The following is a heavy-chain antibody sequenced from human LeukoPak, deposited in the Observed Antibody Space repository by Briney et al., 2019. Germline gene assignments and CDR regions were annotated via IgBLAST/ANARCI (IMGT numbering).Heavy chain of an antibody. J-gene: IGHJ5*02. D-gene: IGHD3-9*01. CDR2: INSDGSST. V-gene: IGHV3-74*01. Sequence: GGSLRLSCAASGFTFSSYWMHWVRQAPGKGLVWVSRINSDGSSTSHADSVKGRFTISRDNAKNTLYLQMNSLRAGDTAVYYCARGSMVVLRYFDWLSSYNWFDPWGQGTLVTVSS. CDR1: GFTFSSYW. CDR3: ARGSMVVLRYFDWLSSYNWFDP.